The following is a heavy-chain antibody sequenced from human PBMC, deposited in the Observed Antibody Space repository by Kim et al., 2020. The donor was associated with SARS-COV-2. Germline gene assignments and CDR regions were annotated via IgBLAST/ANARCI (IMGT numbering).Heavy chain of an antibody. J-gene: IGHJ4*02. Sequence: PSLKSRVTIAVATSTNQFSLKLSSVTAADTSVYYCARASITIFGVVLHFDYWGQGTLVTVSS. V-gene: IGHV4-31*02. D-gene: IGHD3-3*01. CDR3: ARASITIFGVVLHFDY.